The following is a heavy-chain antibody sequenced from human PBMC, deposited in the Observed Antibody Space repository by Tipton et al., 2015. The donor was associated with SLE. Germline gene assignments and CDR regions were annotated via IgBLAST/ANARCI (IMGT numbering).Heavy chain of an antibody. J-gene: IGHJ5*02. CDR3: ARRRAATGLFSERGWFDP. CDR2: VNDRGRT. D-gene: IGHD6-25*01. CDR1: GGSISSYY. V-gene: IGHV4-34*01. Sequence: LRLSCTVSGGSISSYYWSWIRQPPGKGVEWIGEVNDRGRTNYSPALKSRVTMSVDKSTNHLSLNLRSVTAADTAVYYCARRRAATGLFSERGWFDPWGQGALVTVSS.